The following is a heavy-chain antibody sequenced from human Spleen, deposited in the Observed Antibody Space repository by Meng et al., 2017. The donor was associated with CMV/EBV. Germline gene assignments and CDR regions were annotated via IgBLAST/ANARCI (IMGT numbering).Heavy chain of an antibody. J-gene: IGHJ2*01. V-gene: IGHV1-18*01. CDR2: LSTYNGNT. CDR1: GYTFSHFG. Sequence: ASVKVSYKASGYTFSHFGITWIRQAPGQGLEWMGWLSTYNGNTYYAQQFQDRVTMTTDTSTSTAYMELRSLRSDDTAVYFCARGGSGWFNLWYFDLWGRGTLVTVSS. D-gene: IGHD6-19*01. CDR3: ARGGSGWFNLWYFDL.